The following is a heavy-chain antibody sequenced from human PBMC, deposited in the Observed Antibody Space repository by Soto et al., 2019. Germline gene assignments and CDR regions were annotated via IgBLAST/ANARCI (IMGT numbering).Heavy chain of an antibody. J-gene: IGHJ6*02. D-gene: IGHD2-2*01. CDR2: IYYSGST. CDR3: ARHSRYCSSTSCYAAYYYGMDV. V-gene: IGHV4-39*01. Sequence: QLQLQESGPGLVKPSETLSLTCTVSGGSISSSSYYWGWIRQPPGKGLEWIGRIYYSGSTYYNPSLKSRVTISVDTATNQFSLKLSSVTAADTAVYYCARHSRYCSSTSCYAAYYYGMDVWGQGTTVTVSS. CDR1: GGSISSSSYY.